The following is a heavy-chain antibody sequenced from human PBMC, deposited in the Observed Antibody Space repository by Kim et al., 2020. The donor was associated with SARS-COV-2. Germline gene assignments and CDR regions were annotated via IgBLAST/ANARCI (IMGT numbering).Heavy chain of an antibody. CDR2: INHSGST. V-gene: IGHV4-34*01. Sequence: SETLSLTCAVYGGSFSGYYWSWIRQPPGKGLEWIGEINHSGSTNYNPSLKSRVTISVDTSKNQFSQKLSSVTAADTAVYYCASMDTAMVRFDYWGQGTLVTVSS. D-gene: IGHD5-18*01. CDR1: GGSFSGYY. CDR3: ASMDTAMVRFDY. J-gene: IGHJ4*02.